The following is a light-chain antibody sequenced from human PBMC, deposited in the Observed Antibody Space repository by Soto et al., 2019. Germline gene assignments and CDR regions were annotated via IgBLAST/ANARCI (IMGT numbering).Light chain of an antibody. Sequence: QSVLTQPASVSGSPGQSITISCTGTSSDVGGYNYVSWYQQHPGKAPKLMIYEVSNRPSGVSNRFSGSKSGNTASLTISGLQAEDEADYYCSSDTSSSTPVVFGGGTPLTVL. CDR2: EVS. J-gene: IGLJ2*01. CDR1: SSDVGGYNY. V-gene: IGLV2-14*01. CDR3: SSDTSSSTPVV.